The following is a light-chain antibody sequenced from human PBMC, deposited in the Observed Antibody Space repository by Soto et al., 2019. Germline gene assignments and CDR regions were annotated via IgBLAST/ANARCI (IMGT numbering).Light chain of an antibody. Sequence: SALTQPASVSGSPGQSITISCTGTSSDIGAYNSVSWYQQHPGKAPKLMIYEGSKRPSGVSNRFSGSKSGNTASLTISGLQAEDEADYYCCSYAGSSTYVFGTGTKVTVL. CDR3: CSYAGSSTYV. V-gene: IGLV2-23*01. CDR2: EGS. CDR1: SSDIGAYNS. J-gene: IGLJ1*01.